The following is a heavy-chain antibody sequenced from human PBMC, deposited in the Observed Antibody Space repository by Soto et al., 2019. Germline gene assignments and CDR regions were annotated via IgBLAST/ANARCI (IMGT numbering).Heavy chain of an antibody. D-gene: IGHD1-26*01. CDR2: INHSGST. CDR1: GGSFSGYY. Sequence: PSETLSLTCAVYGGSFSGYYWSWIRQPPGKGLEWIGEINHSGSTNYNPSLKSRVTISVDTSKNQFSLKLSSVTAADTAVYYCARALYGSYYNNPTEYYFDYWGQGTLVTVSS. V-gene: IGHV4-34*01. J-gene: IGHJ4*02. CDR3: ARALYGSYYNNPTEYYFDY.